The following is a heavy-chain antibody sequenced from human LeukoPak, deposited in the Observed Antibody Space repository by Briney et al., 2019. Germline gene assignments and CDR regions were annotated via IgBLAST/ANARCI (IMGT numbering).Heavy chain of an antibody. CDR2: MNPNSGNT. CDR3: ASTGVAVAGLSY. D-gene: IGHD6-19*01. J-gene: IGHJ4*02. V-gene: IGHV1-8*01. CDR1: GYTFTSYD. Sequence: ASVKVSCKASGYTFTSYDINWVRQATGQGLEWMGWMNPNSGNTGYAQKFQGRVTMTRNTSISTAYRELSSLRSEDTAVYYCASTGVAVAGLSYWGQGTLVTVSS.